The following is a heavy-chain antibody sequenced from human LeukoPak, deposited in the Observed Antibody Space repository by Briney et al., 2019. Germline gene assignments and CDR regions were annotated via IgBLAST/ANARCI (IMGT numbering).Heavy chain of an antibody. CDR3: ATEYVRTHYFDW. CDR2: ISAYNGNT. J-gene: IGHJ4*02. CDR1: GYTFTSYG. V-gene: IGHV1-18*01. Sequence: ASVKVSCKASGYTFTSYGITWVRQAPGQGLEWMGWISAYNGNTNYAQKFQGRVTMTRDTSTSTVYMDLSSLRSDDTAVYYCATEYVRTHYFDWWGQGTLVTVSS. D-gene: IGHD3-16*01.